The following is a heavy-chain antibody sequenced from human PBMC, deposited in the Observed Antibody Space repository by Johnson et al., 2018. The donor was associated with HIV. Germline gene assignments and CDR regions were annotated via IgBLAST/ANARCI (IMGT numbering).Heavy chain of an antibody. D-gene: IGHD3-22*01. CDR2: INWNGGST. CDR1: GFTFDDYG. V-gene: IGHV3-20*04. CDR3: ARELGEDDYDDSGGDAFDI. Sequence: VQLVESGGGVVQPGRSLRLSCAASGFTFDDYGMSWVRQAPGKGLEWVSGINWNGGSTGYADSVKGRFTISRDNAKNSLYLQMNSLRAEDTAVYYCARELGEDDYDDSGGDAFDIWGQGTMVTVSS. J-gene: IGHJ3*02.